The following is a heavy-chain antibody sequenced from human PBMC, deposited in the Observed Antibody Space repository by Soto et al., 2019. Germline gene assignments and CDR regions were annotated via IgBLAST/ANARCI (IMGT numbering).Heavy chain of an antibody. J-gene: IGHJ6*02. CDR2: IDWDDDK. D-gene: IGHD2-2*01. CDR3: ARVPVVVVPAANDYYYGMDV. Sequence: SGPTLVNPTQTLTLTCTFPGFSLSTSGMCVSWIRQPPGKALEWLALIDWDDDKYYSTSLKTRLTISKDTSKNQEVLTMTNMDPVDTATYYCARVPVVVVPAANDYYYGMDVWGQGTTVTVSS. V-gene: IGHV2-70*01. CDR1: GFSLSTSGMC.